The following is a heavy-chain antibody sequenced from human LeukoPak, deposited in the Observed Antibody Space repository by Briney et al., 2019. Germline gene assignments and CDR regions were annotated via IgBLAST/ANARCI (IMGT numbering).Heavy chain of an antibody. V-gene: IGHV4-31*03. J-gene: IGHJ5*02. CDR1: GGSISSGGYY. Sequence: SQTLSLTCTVSGGSISSGGYYWSWIRQHPGKGLEWIGYIYYSGSTYYNPSLKSRVTISVDTSKNQFSLKLSSVTAADTAVYYCARGSTMVRGVIITPGFFDPWGQGTLVTVSS. CDR3: ARGSTMVRGVIITPGFFDP. CDR2: IYYSGST. D-gene: IGHD3-10*01.